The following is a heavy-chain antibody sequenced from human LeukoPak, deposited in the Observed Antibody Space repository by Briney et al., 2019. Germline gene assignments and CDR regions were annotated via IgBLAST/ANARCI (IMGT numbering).Heavy chain of an antibody. CDR2: ISYDGSSK. CDR1: GFSLRAYG. Sequence: RGSLRHSCAAPGFSLRAYGMLWVPKTPRQGMGRVAVISYDGSSKYYAGSGKGRFTSFRDNSKNTLYLQMDRLRDEDTDVYYCAVLHLFGAVAAVGAWGQGTLVTVS. V-gene: IGHV3-30*03. D-gene: IGHD6-19*01. J-gene: IGHJ5*02. CDR3: AVLHLFGAVAAVGA.